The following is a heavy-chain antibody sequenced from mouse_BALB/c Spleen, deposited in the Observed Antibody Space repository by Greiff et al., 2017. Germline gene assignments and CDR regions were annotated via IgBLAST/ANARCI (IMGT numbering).Heavy chain of an antibody. CDR3: ARSDYYGSSYGFAY. V-gene: IGHV3-8*02. D-gene: IGHD1-1*01. CDR2: ISYSGST. Sequence: VQLKESGPSLVKPSQTLSLTCSVTGDSITSGYWNWIRKFPGNKLEYMGYISYSGSTYYNPSLKSRIYITRDTSKNQYYLQLNSVTTEDTATYYCARSDYYGSSYGFAYWGQGTLVTVSA. CDR1: GDSITSGY. J-gene: IGHJ3*01.